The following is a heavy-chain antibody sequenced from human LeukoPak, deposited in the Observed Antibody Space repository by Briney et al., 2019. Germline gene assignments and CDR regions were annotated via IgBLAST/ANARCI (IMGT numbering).Heavy chain of an antibody. Sequence: SVKVSCKASGGTFSSYAISWVRQAPGQGLEWMGGIIPIFGTANYAQKFQGRVTITADKSTSTACMELSSLRSEDTAVYYCARDHRGIAADWFDPWGQGTLVTVSS. V-gene: IGHV1-69*06. CDR3: ARDHRGIAADWFDP. CDR2: IIPIFGTA. CDR1: GGTFSSYA. D-gene: IGHD6-13*01. J-gene: IGHJ5*02.